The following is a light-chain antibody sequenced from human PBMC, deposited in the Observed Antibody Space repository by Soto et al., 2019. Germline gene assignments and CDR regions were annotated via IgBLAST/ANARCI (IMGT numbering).Light chain of an antibody. Sequence: ESQITQSPSSLSASVGDRFSITCRASQTISIYLNWFQQKPGKAPNLLIYGASNLQSGVPSRFSGSGSGTDFTLTISSLQPEDFATYYCQQSHSIPRTFGQGTKVDIK. V-gene: IGKV1-39*01. CDR2: GAS. J-gene: IGKJ2*01. CDR3: QQSHSIPRT. CDR1: QTISIY.